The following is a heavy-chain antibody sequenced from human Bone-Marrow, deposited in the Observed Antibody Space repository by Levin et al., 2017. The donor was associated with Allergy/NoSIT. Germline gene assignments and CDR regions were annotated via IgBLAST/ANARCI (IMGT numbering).Heavy chain of an antibody. Sequence: GGSLRLSCAASGFTFSTYSMHWVRQAPGKGLEWVAMISYDSTNKYYPGSEEGRFIISRDNSKNTLFLQVINLRAADTGVYYCARERQILAAPYYGMDLWGQGTTVTVSS. J-gene: IGHJ6*02. D-gene: IGHD6-6*01. CDR1: GFTFSTYS. CDR3: ARERQILAAPYYGMDL. V-gene: IGHV3-30*03. CDR2: ISYDSTNK.